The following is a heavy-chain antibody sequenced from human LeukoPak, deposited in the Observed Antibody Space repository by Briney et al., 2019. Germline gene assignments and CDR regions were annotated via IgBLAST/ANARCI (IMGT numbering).Heavy chain of an antibody. D-gene: IGHD3-22*01. CDR3: ATHYYDSSGYYSPDY. CDR2: ISYDGSNK. CDR1: GFTVSSNY. Sequence: GGSLRLSCTASGFTVSSNYMSWVRQAPGKGLEWVAVISYDGSNKYYADSVKGRFTISRDNSKNTLYLQMSSLRAEDTAVYYCATHYYDSSGYYSPDYWGQGTLVTVSS. J-gene: IGHJ4*02. V-gene: IGHV3-30-3*01.